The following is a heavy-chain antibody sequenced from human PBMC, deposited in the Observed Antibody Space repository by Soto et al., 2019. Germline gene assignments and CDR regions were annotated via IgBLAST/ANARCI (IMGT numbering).Heavy chain of an antibody. CDR2: ISYDGSKK. CDR3: AKVFYPFEVATYGMDV. Sequence: GGSLRLSCAASGFTFSLYGMHWFRQTPGKGLEWMASISYDGSKKYYTDSVKGRFTISRDNSKNTLYLQVNSLRPEDTSVYYCAKVFYPFEVATYGMDVWGQGTTVTVSS. V-gene: IGHV3-30*18. J-gene: IGHJ6*02. CDR1: GFTFSLYG.